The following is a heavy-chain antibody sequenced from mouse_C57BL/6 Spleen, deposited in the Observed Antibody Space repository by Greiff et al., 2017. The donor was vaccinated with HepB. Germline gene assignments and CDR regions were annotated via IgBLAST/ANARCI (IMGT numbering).Heavy chain of an antibody. V-gene: IGHV1-15*01. CDR1: GYTFTDYE. CDR3: TRWLLPYYFDY. Sequence: QVQLQQSGAELVRPGASVTLSCKASGYTFTDYEMHWVKQTPVHGLEWIGAIDPETGGTAYNQKFKGKAILTADKSSSTAYMELRSLTSEDSAVYSCTRWLLPYYFDYWGQGTTLTVSS. CDR2: IDPETGGT. D-gene: IGHD2-3*01. J-gene: IGHJ2*01.